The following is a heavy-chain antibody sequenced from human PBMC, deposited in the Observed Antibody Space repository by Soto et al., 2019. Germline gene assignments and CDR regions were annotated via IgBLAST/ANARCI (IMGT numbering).Heavy chain of an antibody. J-gene: IGHJ4*02. D-gene: IGHD1-7*01. CDR3: ARVGTGTDFDY. Sequence: QVQLVESGGGVVQPGRSLRLSCAASGFTFSSYGMHWVRQAPGKGLEWVAGIWYDGSNKYYADSVKGRFTISRDNSKNTLYLQMNSLRAEDTAVYYCARVGTGTDFDYWGQGTLVTVSS. CDR1: GFTFSSYG. V-gene: IGHV3-33*01. CDR2: IWYDGSNK.